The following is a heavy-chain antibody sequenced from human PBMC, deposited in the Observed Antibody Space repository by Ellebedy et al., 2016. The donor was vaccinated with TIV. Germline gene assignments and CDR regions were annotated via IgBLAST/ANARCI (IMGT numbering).Heavy chain of an antibody. CDR2: ISGNGRRA. CDR1: GFMFSSYA. V-gene: IGHV3-23*01. D-gene: IGHD2-21*01. Sequence: GESLKISCEASGFMFSSYAMSWVRQAPGKGLEWVPTISGNGRRADYRGSLKGRITISRDNSKNTLYLQMNSLRAEDTAVYYCAKPYCSGGYCYWGYYFDSWGQGSLVTVSS. CDR3: AKPYCSGGYCYWGYYFDS. J-gene: IGHJ4*02.